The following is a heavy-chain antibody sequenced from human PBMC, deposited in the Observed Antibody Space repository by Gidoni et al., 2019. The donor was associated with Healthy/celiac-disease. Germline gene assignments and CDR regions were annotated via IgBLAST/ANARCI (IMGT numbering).Heavy chain of an antibody. V-gene: IGHV3-21*01. CDR3: ARWVGYCSSTSCYDPGYYYYGMDV. CDR1: GFTFSSYS. Sequence: EVQLVESGGGLVKPGGSLRLSCAASGFTFSSYSMNWVRQAPGKGVEWVSSISSSSSYIYYADSVKGRLTISRDNAKNSLYLQMNSLRAEDTAVYYCARWVGYCSSTSCYDPGYYYYGMDVWGQGTTVTVSS. J-gene: IGHJ6*02. D-gene: IGHD2-2*01. CDR2: ISSSSSYI.